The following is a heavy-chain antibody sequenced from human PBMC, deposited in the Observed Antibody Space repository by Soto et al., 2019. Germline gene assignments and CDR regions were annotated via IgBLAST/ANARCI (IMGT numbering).Heavy chain of an antibody. CDR3: ARARRKFGEIFVGYVY. V-gene: IGHV1-18*04. D-gene: IGHD3-10*01. CDR1: GYIFSSHG. Sequence: QVHLVQSGPEVKKPGASVKVSCQASGYIFSSHGISWVRQAPGQGLEWLGWISAYNGNNKYAEKVQDRVTMTTDTSANKAYMELRSLTSDDTAVYYCARARRKFGEIFVGYVYWGQGTLVTVSS. CDR2: ISAYNGNN. J-gene: IGHJ4*02.